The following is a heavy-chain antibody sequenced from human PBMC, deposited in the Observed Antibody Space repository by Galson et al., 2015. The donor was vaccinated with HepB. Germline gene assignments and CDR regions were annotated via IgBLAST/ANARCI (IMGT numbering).Heavy chain of an antibody. CDR1: GYSFTDYH. CDR2: INPRVRGT. J-gene: IGHJ4*02. D-gene: IGHD6-19*01. CDR3: ARAPLMGNLVAGYFDY. Sequence: SVKVSCKVSGYSFTDYHIMWVRQTPGQGLEWMGVINPRVRGTTYGQVFQGRVAMTSAKSTGTAYMELRSLRFDDTAIIYCARAPLMGNLVAGYFDYWGQGTPVTVSS. V-gene: IGHV1-2*02.